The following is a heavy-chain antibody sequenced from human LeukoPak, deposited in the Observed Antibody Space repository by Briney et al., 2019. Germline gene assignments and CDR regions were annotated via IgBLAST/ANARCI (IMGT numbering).Heavy chain of an antibody. J-gene: IGHJ4*02. CDR2: IYYSGST. CDR3: ARHYLGQWLIDY. Sequence: SETLSLTCTVSGGSLSSYYWSWIRQPPGKGLEWIGYIYYSGSTNYNPSLNSRVTISVDPSKNQFSLKLSSVTAADTAVYYCARHYLGQWLIDYWGQGTLVTVSS. CDR1: GGSLSSYY. D-gene: IGHD6-19*01. V-gene: IGHV4-59*08.